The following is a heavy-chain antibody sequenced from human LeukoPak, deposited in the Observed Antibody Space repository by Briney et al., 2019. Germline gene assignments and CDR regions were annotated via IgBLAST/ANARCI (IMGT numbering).Heavy chain of an antibody. Sequence: ASETLSLTCTVSGGSISSYYWSWIRQPPGKGLEWIGYIYYSGSTNYNPSLKSRVTISVDTSKNQFSLKLSSVTAADTAVYYCARALEYGPDYWGQGTLVTVSS. CDR2: IYYSGST. J-gene: IGHJ4*02. CDR3: ARALEYGPDY. V-gene: IGHV4-59*12. D-gene: IGHD3-3*01. CDR1: GGSISSYY.